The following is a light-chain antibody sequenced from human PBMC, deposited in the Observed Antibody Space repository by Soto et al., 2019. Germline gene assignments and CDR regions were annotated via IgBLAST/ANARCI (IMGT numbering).Light chain of an antibody. J-gene: IGLJ1*01. CDR3: GSWDSSLSAYV. CDR2: DDN. Sequence: QXVLXXPPSASAAPGQKVTISCSGSSXXIGGXXXXXXXXXXXXXXXLXXYDDNKRPSGIPDRFSGSKSGTSATLGITGFQTGDEADYYCGSWDSSLSAYVFGTGTKV. V-gene: IGLV1-51*01. CDR1: SXXIGGXX.